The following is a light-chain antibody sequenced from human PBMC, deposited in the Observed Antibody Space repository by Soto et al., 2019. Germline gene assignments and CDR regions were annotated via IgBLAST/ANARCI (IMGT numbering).Light chain of an antibody. CDR2: DTS. Sequence: EIVSTQSPGTLSLSPGERATLSCRASQSFWNTYLTWYQCRPGQAPRLLIYDTSRRATGIPDRFSGSGSGTDFTSTIRRLEPEDFAVDYCQYYGSFGQGTRLEIK. V-gene: IGKV3-20*01. CDR3: QYYGS. CDR1: QSFWNTY. J-gene: IGKJ5*01.